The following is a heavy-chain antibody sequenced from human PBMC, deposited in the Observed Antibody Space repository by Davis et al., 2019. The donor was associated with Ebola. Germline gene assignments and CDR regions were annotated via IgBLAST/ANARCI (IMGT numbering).Heavy chain of an antibody. Sequence: GESLKISCAASGFTVSSNYMSWVRQAPGKGLEWVSVIYSGGSTYYADSVKGRFTISRDNSKNTLYLQMNSLRAEDTAVYYCAREIGEGYYFDYWGQGTLVTVSS. CDR3: AREIGEGYYFDY. J-gene: IGHJ4*02. CDR1: GFTVSSNY. V-gene: IGHV3-66*01. CDR2: IYSGGST. D-gene: IGHD3-10*01.